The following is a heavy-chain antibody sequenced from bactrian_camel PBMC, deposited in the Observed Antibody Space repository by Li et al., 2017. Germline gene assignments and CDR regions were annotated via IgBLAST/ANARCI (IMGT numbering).Heavy chain of an antibody. CDR1: GYIDSNYC. Sequence: HVQLVESGGGSVQAGGSLRLSCEAPGYIDSNYCMGWFRQAPGKQREGVAGIDRDGITSYADSVKGRFIISQDRAKKTLYLLMDSLKPEDTAMYCCVADPSVFPVCRIGVMRMDYRGQGTQVTVS. J-gene: IGHJ4*01. V-gene: IGHV3S53*01. CDR2: IDRDGIT. CDR3: VADPSVFPVCRIGVMRMDY.